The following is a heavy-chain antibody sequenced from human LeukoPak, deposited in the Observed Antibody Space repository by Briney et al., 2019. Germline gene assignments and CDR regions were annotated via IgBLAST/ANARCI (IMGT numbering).Heavy chain of an antibody. CDR1: GGSISSSRYY. Sequence: SETLSLTCTVSGGSISSSRYYWGWIRQPPGKGLEWIGSIYFSGSTYYNPSLKSRVTISVDTSKNQFSLRLSSVTAADTAVFYCARWTMEEEGVPFDYWGQGTLVTVSS. CDR2: IYFSGST. D-gene: IGHD4/OR15-4a*01. V-gene: IGHV4-39*07. CDR3: ARWTMEEEGVPFDY. J-gene: IGHJ4*02.